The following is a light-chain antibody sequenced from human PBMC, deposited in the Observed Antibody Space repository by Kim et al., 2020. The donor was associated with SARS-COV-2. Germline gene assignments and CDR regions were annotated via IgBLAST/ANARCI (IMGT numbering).Light chain of an antibody. Sequence: SYELTQPPSVSVAPGKTARITCGGNNIGSKSVHWYQQKPGQAPVLVIYYDSDRPSGIPERFSGSNSGNTATLTISRVEAGDEADYYCQVWDSSSWVFGGG. CDR2: YDS. CDR1: NIGSKS. CDR3: QVWDSSSWV. J-gene: IGLJ3*02. V-gene: IGLV3-21*04.